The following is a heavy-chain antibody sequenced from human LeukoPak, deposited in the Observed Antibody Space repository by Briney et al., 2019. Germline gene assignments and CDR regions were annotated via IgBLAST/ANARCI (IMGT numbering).Heavy chain of an antibody. D-gene: IGHD6-13*01. V-gene: IGHV3-23*01. CDR3: AKTYSSSWRDDAFDI. J-gene: IGHJ3*02. CDR2: IGASGGST. CDR1: GFTVSNSY. Sequence: GGSLRLSCAASGFTVSNSYMNWVRQAPGKGLEWVSAIGASGGSTYYADSVKGRFTISRDNSKNTLYLQMGSLRAEDTALYYCAKTYSSSWRDDAFDIWGQGTMVTVSS.